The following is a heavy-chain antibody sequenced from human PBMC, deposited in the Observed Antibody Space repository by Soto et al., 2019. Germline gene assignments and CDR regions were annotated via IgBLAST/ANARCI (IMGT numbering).Heavy chain of an antibody. V-gene: IGHV1-2*04. Sequence: AASVKVSCKASGYTFTGYYMHWVRQAPGQGLEWMGWINPNSGGTNYAQKFQGWVTMTRDTSISTAYMELSRLRSDDTAVYYCARDRAVTTDVGAFDIWGQGTMVTVSS. CDR2: INPNSGGT. CDR3: ARDRAVTTDVGAFDI. D-gene: IGHD4-17*01. J-gene: IGHJ3*02. CDR1: GYTFTGYY.